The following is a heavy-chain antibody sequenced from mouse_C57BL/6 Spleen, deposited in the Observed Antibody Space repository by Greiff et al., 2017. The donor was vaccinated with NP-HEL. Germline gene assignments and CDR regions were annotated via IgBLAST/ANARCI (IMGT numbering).Heavy chain of an antibody. CDR3: ARLDYSTSYWYFDV. J-gene: IGHJ1*03. Sequence: EVKVVESGGGLVKPGGSLKLSCAASGFTFSDYGMHWVRQAPEKGLEWVAYISSGSSTIYYADTVKGRFTISRDNAKNTLFLQMTSLRSEDTAMYYCARLDYSTSYWYFDVWGTGTTVTVSS. CDR2: ISSGSSTI. D-gene: IGHD2-5*01. V-gene: IGHV5-17*01. CDR1: GFTFSDYG.